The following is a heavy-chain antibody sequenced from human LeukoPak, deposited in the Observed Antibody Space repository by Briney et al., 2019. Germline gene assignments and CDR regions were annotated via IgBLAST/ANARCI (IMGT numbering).Heavy chain of an antibody. CDR2: MNPNRGNT. V-gene: IGHV1-8*01. D-gene: IGHD3-10*01. CDR3: ARSQWFGDLVDY. CDR1: GYTFTSYD. J-gene: IGHJ4*02. Sequence: GASVKVSCKASGYTFTSYDINWVRQATGQGLEWMGWMNPNRGNTGYAQKFQGRVTMTRNTSISTAYMELSSLRSEDTAVYYCARSQWFGDLVDYWGQGTLVTVSS.